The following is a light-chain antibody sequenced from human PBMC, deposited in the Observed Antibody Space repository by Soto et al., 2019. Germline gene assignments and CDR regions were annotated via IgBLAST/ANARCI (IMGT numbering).Light chain of an antibody. Sequence: PSTLSVSVGDRVTITCRASQGIDSSFAWYQQKPGKAPNLLIYGASNLQSGVPSRFTGSGSGTDFALAISSLQPEDFATYYCQQSDTIPITFGQGTRLEI. CDR1: QGIDSS. CDR3: QQSDTIPIT. V-gene: IGKV1-39*01. CDR2: GAS. J-gene: IGKJ5*01.